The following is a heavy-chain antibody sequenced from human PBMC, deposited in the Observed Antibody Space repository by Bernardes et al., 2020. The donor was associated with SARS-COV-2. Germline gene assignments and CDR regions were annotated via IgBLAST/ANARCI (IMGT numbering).Heavy chain of an antibody. CDR3: ARDLSHLVRRGFDL. CDR2: IYYSWTP. J-gene: IGHJ2*01. Sequence: SETLSLTCPVSGGSLGSYYWAWIRQPPGKGLPWIGDIYYSWTPNYHPSLKSRVTIPVDRSQNQFSLNLSSVTPADTAVYYCARDLSHLVRRGFDLWGRGTLVTVSS. CDR1: GGSLGSYY. D-gene: IGHD3-10*01. V-gene: IGHV4-59*01.